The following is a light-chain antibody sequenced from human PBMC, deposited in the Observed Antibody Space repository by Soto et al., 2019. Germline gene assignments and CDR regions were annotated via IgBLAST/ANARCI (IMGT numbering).Light chain of an antibody. J-gene: IGKJ4*01. CDR3: QQLSRYPLT. Sequence: EIVMTQSPGTLSVSPGERATLSCRASQSISSNLAWYQQKPGQAPRLLIYGASTLQSGVPSRFSGSGSETEFSLTIRALQPEDFATYYCQQLSRYPLTFGGGTKVDIK. CDR1: QSISSN. V-gene: IGKV3-15*01. CDR2: GAS.